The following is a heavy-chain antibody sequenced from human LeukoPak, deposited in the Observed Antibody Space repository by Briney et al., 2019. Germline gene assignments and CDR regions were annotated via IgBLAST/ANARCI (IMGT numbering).Heavy chain of an antibody. D-gene: IGHD3-10*01. Sequence: GSLRLSCAASGVTLSNAWVTWVRQAPGKGLEWIGYIYYSGSTNYNPSLKSRVTISVDTSKNQFSLKLSSVTAADTAVYYCAREGSGSYYNWFDPWGQGTLVTVSS. CDR3: AREGSGSYYNWFDP. CDR2: IYYSGST. J-gene: IGHJ5*02. CDR1: GVTLSNAW. V-gene: IGHV4-59*01.